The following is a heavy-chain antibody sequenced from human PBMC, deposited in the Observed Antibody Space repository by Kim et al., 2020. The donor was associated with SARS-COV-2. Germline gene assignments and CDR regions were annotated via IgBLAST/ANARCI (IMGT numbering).Heavy chain of an antibody. CDR2: IIPIFGTA. Sequence: ASVKVSCKASGGTFSSYAISWVRQAPGQGLEWMGGIIPIFGTANYAQKFQGRVTITADESTSTAYMELSSLRSEDTAVYYCASVDGYDWNYAFDIWGQGTMVTVSS. J-gene: IGHJ3*02. CDR3: ASVDGYDWNYAFDI. V-gene: IGHV1-69*13. CDR1: GGTFSSYA. D-gene: IGHD5-12*01.